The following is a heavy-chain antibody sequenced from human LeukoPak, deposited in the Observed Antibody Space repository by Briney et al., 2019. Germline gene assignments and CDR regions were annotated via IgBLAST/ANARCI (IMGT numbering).Heavy chain of an antibody. V-gene: IGHV4-34*01. CDR1: GGSFSGYY. Sequence: SETLSLTCAVYGGSFSGYYWSWIRQPPGKGLEWIGEINHSGSTNYNPSLKSRVAISVDTSKKQFSLKLSSVTAADTAVYYCVTYYFDSSGPKKNYWGQGTLVTVSS. J-gene: IGHJ4*02. D-gene: IGHD3-22*01. CDR2: INHSGST. CDR3: VTYYFDSSGPKKNY.